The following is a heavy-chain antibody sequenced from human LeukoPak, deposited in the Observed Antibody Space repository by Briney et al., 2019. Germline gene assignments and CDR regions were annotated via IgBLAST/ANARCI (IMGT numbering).Heavy chain of an antibody. CDR3: ARISYSSGWYLAFDI. CDR1: GGSISSSNW. V-gene: IGHV4-4*02. J-gene: IGHJ3*02. Sequence: SGTLSLTCAVSGGSISSSNWWSWVRQPPGKGLEWIGEIYHSGSTNYNPSLKSRVTISEDKSKNQFSLKLSSVTAADTAVYYCARISYSSGWYLAFDIWGQGTMVTVSS. D-gene: IGHD6-19*01. CDR2: IYHSGST.